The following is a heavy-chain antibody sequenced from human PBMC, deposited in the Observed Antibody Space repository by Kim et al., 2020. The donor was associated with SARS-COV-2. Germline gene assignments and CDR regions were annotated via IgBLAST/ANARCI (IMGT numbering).Heavy chain of an antibody. CDR2: IYYSGST. Sequence: SETLSLTCTVSGGSISSGGYYWSWIRQHPGKGLEWIGYIYYSGSTYYNPSLKSRVTISVDTSKNQFSLKLSSVTAADTAVYYCAIFRLDYSNNPYNWFDPWGQGTLVTVSS. D-gene: IGHD4-4*01. CDR1: GGSISSGGYY. V-gene: IGHV4-31*03. J-gene: IGHJ5*02. CDR3: AIFRLDYSNNPYNWFDP.